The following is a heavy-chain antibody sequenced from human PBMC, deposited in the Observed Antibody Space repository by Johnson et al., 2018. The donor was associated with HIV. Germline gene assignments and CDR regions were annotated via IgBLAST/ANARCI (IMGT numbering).Heavy chain of an antibody. V-gene: IGHV3-33*01. CDR2: IWYDGSNK. CDR3: NTDRGYYDRSGYSRAFDI. D-gene: IGHD3-22*01. Sequence: QVQVVESGGGVVQPGRSLRLSCAASGFTFSSYGMHWVRQAPGKGLEWVAVIWYDGSNKYYADSVKGRFTISRDNSKNTLYLQMNSLKTEDSAVYYCNTDRGYYDRSGYSRAFDIWGQGAVVTVYS. J-gene: IGHJ3*02. CDR1: GFTFSSYG.